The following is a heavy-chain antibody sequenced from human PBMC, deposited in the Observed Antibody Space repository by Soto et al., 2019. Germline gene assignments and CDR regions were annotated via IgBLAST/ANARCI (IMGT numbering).Heavy chain of an antibody. J-gene: IGHJ6*02. CDR2: ISGSGGST. CDR3: ASAFRDGYNYYYYGMDV. Sequence: GGSLRLSCAASGFTFSSYAMSWVRQAPGKGLEWVSAISGSGGSTYYADSVKGRFTISRDNSKNTLYLQMNSLRAEDTAVYYCASAFRDGYNYYYYGMDVWGQGTTVTVSS. V-gene: IGHV3-23*01. D-gene: IGHD5-12*01. CDR1: GFTFSSYA.